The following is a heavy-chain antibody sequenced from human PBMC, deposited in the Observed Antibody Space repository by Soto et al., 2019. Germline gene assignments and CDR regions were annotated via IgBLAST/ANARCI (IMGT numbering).Heavy chain of an antibody. J-gene: IGHJ5*02. Sequence: GASVKVSCKASGYTFTSYGISWVRQAPGQGLEWMGWISAYNGNTNYAQKLQGRVTMTTDTSTSTAYMELRSLRSDDTAVYYCASFRSSSSGNWFDPWGQGTLVTVSS. D-gene: IGHD6-6*01. CDR3: ASFRSSSSGNWFDP. CDR1: GYTFTSYG. V-gene: IGHV1-18*01. CDR2: ISAYNGNT.